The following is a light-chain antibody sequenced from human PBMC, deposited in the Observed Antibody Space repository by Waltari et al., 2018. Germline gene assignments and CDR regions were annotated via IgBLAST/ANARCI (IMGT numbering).Light chain of an antibody. CDR1: RNNVGNQG. CDR3: SAWDSDLVAVV. J-gene: IGLJ3*02. CDR2: RSD. Sequence: QAGLTQPPSVSRALGQTATLTCAENRNNVGNQGVAWLQQHQGHPPKLRSNRSDNRPSGISERFSASRSGNTASLTIAGLQADDEADYYCSAWDSDLVAVVFGGGTKLTVL. V-gene: IGLV10-54*04.